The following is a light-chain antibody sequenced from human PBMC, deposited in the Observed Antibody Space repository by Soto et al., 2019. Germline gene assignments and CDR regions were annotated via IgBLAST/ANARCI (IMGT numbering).Light chain of an antibody. J-gene: IGKJ5*01. CDR1: QSVSSSY. CDR3: QQYGSSIT. CDR2: EAT. Sequence: EILLMQSPATLSLSPGERATLSCGASQSVSSSYLAWYQPKPGQAPRLLICEATNTATGIPARFSGSGCGTDFTLTISSLEAEDLAVYYCQQYGSSITFGQGTRLEIK. V-gene: IGKV3D-20*01.